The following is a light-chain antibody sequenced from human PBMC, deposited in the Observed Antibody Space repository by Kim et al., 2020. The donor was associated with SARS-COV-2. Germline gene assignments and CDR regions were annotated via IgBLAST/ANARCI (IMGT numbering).Light chain of an antibody. J-gene: IGLJ1*01. CDR2: EVN. CDR1: SSDVGSYDL. CDR3: CSYAGSMTYV. V-gene: IGLV2-23*02. Sequence: QSALTQPASVSGSPGQSITISCTGTSSDVGSYDLVSWYQQHPGKAPKLMIYEVNKRPSGISNRFSGSKSGNTASPTISGLQAEDEADFYCCSYAGSMTYVFGTGTKVTVL.